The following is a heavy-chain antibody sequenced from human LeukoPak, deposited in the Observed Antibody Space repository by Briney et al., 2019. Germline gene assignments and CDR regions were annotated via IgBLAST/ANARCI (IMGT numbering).Heavy chain of an antibody. CDR3: ARDSTYYDILAALEY. D-gene: IGHD3-9*01. J-gene: IGHJ4*02. V-gene: IGHV3-7*01. Sequence: PGGSLRLSCAASGFTFSSYAMNWVRQAPGKGLEWVANIKQDGSEKYYVDSVKGRFTISRDNAKNSLYLQMNSLRAEDTAVYYCARDSTYYDILAALEYWGQGTLVTVSS. CDR2: IKQDGSEK. CDR1: GFTFSSYA.